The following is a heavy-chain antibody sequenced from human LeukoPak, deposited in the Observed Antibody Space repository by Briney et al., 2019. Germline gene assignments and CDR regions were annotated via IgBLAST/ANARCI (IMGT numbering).Heavy chain of an antibody. CDR3: ASLPTIFGVVPWFDP. V-gene: IGHV3-21*01. CDR2: ISSSSSYL. J-gene: IGHJ5*02. CDR1: GFTFSSYS. Sequence: PGGSLRLSCAASGFTFSSYSMNWVRQALGKGLEWVSSISSSSSYLYYADSVKGRFTISRDNAKNSLYLQMNSLRAEDTAVYYCASLPTIFGVVPWFDPWGQGTLVTVSS. D-gene: IGHD3-3*01.